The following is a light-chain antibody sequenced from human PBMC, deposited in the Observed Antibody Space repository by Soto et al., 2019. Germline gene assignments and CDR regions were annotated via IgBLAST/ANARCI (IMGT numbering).Light chain of an antibody. CDR3: GSYTSSSNYV. CDR1: SSDIGAYNY. J-gene: IGLJ1*01. V-gene: IGLV2-14*01. Sequence: QSALTQPASVSGSPGQSITISCTGTSSDIGAYNYVSWYQQHPGKAPKLLIYEVTNRPSGVSDRFSGSKSGNTASLTISGLQAEDEAVYYCGSYTSSSNYVFGTGTKLTVL. CDR2: EVT.